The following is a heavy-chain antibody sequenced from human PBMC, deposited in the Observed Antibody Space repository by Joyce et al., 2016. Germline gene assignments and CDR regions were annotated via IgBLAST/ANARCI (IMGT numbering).Heavy chain of an antibody. D-gene: IGHD3-10*01. CDR1: GFNFNSYA. CDR2: ISSTGVTT. J-gene: IGHJ5*02. Sequence: EVQLLQSGGGLEQPGRSLTLSCVTSGFNFNSYAMGWVRQAPGKGLEWVSSISSTGVTTQYAESVGGRFTISRDNSKNTVYLQLNGLRAEDTALYYCVKDGGTGGLIRGLWFDPWGQGTQVTVSS. CDR3: VKDGGTGGLIRGLWFDP. V-gene: IGHV3-23*01.